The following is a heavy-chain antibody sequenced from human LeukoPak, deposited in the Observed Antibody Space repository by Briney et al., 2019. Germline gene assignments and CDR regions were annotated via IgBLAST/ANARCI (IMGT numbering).Heavy chain of an antibody. Sequence: GGSLRLSCSGSGFTFSAYPMHWVRQAPGKGLEYVSTYFTTAYITSYAASVRGRFTTSRDNSKNTLYLQMSSLRPEDTAMYYCVKSPSDGLDVWGQGATVIVSS. CDR1: GFTFSAYP. J-gene: IGHJ6*02. CDR3: VKSPSDGLDV. V-gene: IGHV3-64D*09. CDR2: YFTTAYIT.